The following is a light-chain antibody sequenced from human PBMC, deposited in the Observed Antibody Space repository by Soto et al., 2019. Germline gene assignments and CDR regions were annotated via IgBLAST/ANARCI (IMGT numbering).Light chain of an antibody. V-gene: IGLV6-57*02. CDR2: ADN. Sequence: NFMLTQPLSVSESPGKTVTISCTGSSGSIASNYVQWYQQRPGSAPTTVIYADNKRPSGVPDRFSGSIDSSSNSASLSISGLKTEDEADYYCQSYDSRNHVVLGGGTKLTVL. CDR1: SGSIASNY. CDR3: QSYDSRNHVV. J-gene: IGLJ2*01.